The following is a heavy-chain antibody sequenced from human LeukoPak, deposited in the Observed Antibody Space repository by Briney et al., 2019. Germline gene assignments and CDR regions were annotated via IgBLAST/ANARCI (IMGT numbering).Heavy chain of an antibody. CDR2: INPSGSST. CDR1: GYSFTSHY. V-gene: IGHV1-46*01. CDR3: ARDNSVGDIAWWFDP. D-gene: IGHD3-16*02. J-gene: IGHJ5*02. Sequence: ASVKVSCKASGYSFTSHYMHWVRQAPGQGLEWMGLINPSGSSTLYAQKFQGRVTMTRDMSTTTDHMELSSLRSEDTAVYYCARDNSVGDIAWWFDPWGQGTLVTVSS.